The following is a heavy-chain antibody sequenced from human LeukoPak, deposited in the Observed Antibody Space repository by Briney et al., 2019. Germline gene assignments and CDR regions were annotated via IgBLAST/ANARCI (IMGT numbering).Heavy chain of an antibody. J-gene: IGHJ6*03. CDR2: IRYDGSNK. V-gene: IGHV3-30*02. CDR3: AKKSGGSRSSYYYYYMDV. Sequence: WGSLRFSCAASGFTFSSYGMHWVRQAPGKGLEWVAFIRYDGSNKYYADSVKGRFTISRDNSKNKLYLQMNSLRAEDTTVYYCAKKSGGSRSSYYYYYMDVWGKGTTVTISS. D-gene: IGHD3-10*01. CDR1: GFTFSSYG.